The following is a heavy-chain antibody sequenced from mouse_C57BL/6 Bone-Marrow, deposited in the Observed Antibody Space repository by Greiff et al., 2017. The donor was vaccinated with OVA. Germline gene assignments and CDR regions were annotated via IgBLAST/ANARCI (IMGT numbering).Heavy chain of an antibody. CDR1: GYAFSSSW. V-gene: IGHV1-82*01. CDR3: ARRGYYGNYYAMDY. CDR2: IYPGDGDT. D-gene: IGHD2-1*01. Sequence: VQRVESGPELVKPGASVKIPCKASGYAFSSSWMNWVKQRPGKGLEWIGRIYPGDGDTNYNGKFKGKATLTADKSSSTAYMQLSSLTSEDSAVYFCARRGYYGNYYAMDYWGQGTSVTVSS. J-gene: IGHJ4*01.